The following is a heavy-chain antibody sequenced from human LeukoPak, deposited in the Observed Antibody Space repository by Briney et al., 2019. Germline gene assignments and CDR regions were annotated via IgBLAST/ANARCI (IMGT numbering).Heavy chain of an antibody. CDR1: GFTFSSYA. CDR2: ISSSSSYI. V-gene: IGHV3-21*01. D-gene: IGHD6-19*01. CDR3: ARDRGRDSSGWDYYFDY. J-gene: IGHJ4*02. Sequence: GGSLRLSCAASGFTFSSYAMSWVRQAPGKGLEWVPSISSSSSYIYYADSVKGRFTISRDNAKNSLYLQMNSLRAEDTAVYYCARDRGRDSSGWDYYFDYWGQGTLVTVSS.